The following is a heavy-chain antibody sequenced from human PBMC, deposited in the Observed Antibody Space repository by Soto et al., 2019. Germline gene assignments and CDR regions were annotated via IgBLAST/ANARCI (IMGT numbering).Heavy chain of an antibody. V-gene: IGHV3-23*01. D-gene: IGHD6-19*01. Sequence: GSLRLSCAASGFTFSSYAMSWVRQAPGKGLEWVSAISGSGGSTYYADSVKGRFTISRDNSKNTLYLQMNSLRAEDTAVYYCAKAPLGSGWHRDSWFDPWGQGTSVTVSS. CDR3: AKAPLGSGWHRDSWFDP. CDR2: ISGSGGST. J-gene: IGHJ5*02. CDR1: GFTFSSYA.